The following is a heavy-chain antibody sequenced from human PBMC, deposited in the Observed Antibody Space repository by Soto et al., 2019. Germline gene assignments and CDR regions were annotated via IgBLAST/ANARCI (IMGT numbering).Heavy chain of an antibody. V-gene: IGHV4-30-4*01. CDR1: GGSISSGDSY. CDR3: ARAAKTYYYDSSGYYYTFDI. Sequence: QVQLQESGPGLVKPSQTLSLTCTVSGGSISSGDSYWSWIRQPPGRGLEWIGYIYCSGSTYYTPSLKSRVIISVDTSKNQFSLKLSSVTAADTAVYYCARAAKTYYYDSSGYYYTFDIWGQGTMVTVSS. D-gene: IGHD3-22*01. CDR2: IYCSGST. J-gene: IGHJ3*02.